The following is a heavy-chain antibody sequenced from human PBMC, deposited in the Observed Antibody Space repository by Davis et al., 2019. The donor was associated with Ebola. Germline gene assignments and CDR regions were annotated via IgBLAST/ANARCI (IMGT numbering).Heavy chain of an antibody. CDR3: TSGSYAGGEDY. V-gene: IGHV1-46*01. Sequence: ASVKVSCKASGYTFTSYYIHWVRQAPGQGLEWMGIINPSGGSTNYAQKFQGRVTMTRDTSTSTVYMELSSLRSEDTAVYYCTSGSYAGGEDYWGQGTLVTVSS. J-gene: IGHJ4*02. CDR2: INPSGGST. CDR1: GYTFTSYY. D-gene: IGHD1-26*01.